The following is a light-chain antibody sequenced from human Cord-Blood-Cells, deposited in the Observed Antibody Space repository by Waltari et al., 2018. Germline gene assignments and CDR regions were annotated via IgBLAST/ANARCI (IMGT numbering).Light chain of an antibody. V-gene: IGLV2-14*01. CDR2: DVS. CDR1: SSDVGGYNY. CDR3: SSYTSSSTWV. J-gene: IGLJ3*02. Sequence: QSALTQPASVSGSPGQSITISCTGTSSDVGGYNYVSWYQPHPGQAPQLMIYDVSKRPSGVSNRFSGSKSGNTASLTISGLQAEDEADYYCSSYTSSSTWVFGGGTKLTVL.